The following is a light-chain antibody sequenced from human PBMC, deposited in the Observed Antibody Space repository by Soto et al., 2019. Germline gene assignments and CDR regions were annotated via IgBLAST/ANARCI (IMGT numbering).Light chain of an antibody. J-gene: IGLJ1*01. CDR1: STDVGGYNY. CDR3: GSYTSTDTPFV. Sequence: QSALAQPSSVSGSPGQSITISCTGTSTDVGGYNYVSWYQHHPGKGPKLIIYEVNNRPSGVSDRFSGSKSGNKASLTISNLEAEDESDYYCGSYTSTDTPFVFGTGTKVTLL. V-gene: IGLV2-14*01. CDR2: EVN.